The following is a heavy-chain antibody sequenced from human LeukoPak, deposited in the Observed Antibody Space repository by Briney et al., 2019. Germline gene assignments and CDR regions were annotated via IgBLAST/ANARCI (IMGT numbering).Heavy chain of an antibody. CDR2: IKQDGSEK. CDR1: GFTFSSYW. J-gene: IGHJ4*02. V-gene: IGHV3-7*01. Sequence: GGSLRLSCAASGFTFSSYWMSWVRQAPGKGLEWVANIKQDGSEKYYVDSVKGRFTISRDNAKNSLYLHMSSLGAEDTAVYYCAREGDGSRYYFDYWGQGILVTVSS. D-gene: IGHD2-21*01. CDR3: AREGDGSRYYFDY.